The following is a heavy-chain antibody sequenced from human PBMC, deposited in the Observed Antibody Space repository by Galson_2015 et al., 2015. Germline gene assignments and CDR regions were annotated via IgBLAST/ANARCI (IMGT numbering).Heavy chain of an antibody. Sequence: SETLSLTCAVSGGSISSSNWWSWVRQPPGKGLEWIGEIYHSGSTNYNPSLKSRVTISVDKSKNQFSLKLSSVTAADTAVYYCARARGWGTTGYSSGWYYFDYWGQGTLVTVSS. D-gene: IGHD6-19*01. J-gene: IGHJ4*02. CDR1: GGSISSSNW. V-gene: IGHV4-4*02. CDR2: IYHSGST. CDR3: ARARGWGTTGYSSGWYYFDY.